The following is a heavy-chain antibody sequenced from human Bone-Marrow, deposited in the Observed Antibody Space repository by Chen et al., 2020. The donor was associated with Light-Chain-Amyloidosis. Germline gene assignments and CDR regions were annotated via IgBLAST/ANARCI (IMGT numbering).Heavy chain of an antibody. CDR1: GYTFTTYA. V-gene: IGHV1-3*01. Sequence: QVQLVQSGAEVKKPGASVKVSCKASGYTFTTYAMHWVRQAPGQSLEWMGWINAGNGNTKYSQKFQDRVTITRDTSASTAYMELSSLRSEDKAVYYCARDWAAAGPDYWGQGTLVTVSS. J-gene: IGHJ4*02. D-gene: IGHD6-13*01. CDR2: INAGNGNT. CDR3: ARDWAAAGPDY.